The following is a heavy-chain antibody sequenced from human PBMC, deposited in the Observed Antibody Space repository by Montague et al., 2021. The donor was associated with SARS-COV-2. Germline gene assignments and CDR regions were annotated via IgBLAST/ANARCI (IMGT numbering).Heavy chain of an antibody. Sequence: SLRLSCAASGFTFSSYAMHWVRQAPGKGLEWVAVISYDGSNKYYADSVKGRFTISRDNSKNTLYLQMNSLRAEDTAVYYCERELGNGMDVWGQGTTVTVSS. J-gene: IGHJ6*02. CDR1: GFTFSSYA. CDR3: ERELGNGMDV. D-gene: IGHD3-16*01. V-gene: IGHV3-30*04. CDR2: ISYDGSNK.